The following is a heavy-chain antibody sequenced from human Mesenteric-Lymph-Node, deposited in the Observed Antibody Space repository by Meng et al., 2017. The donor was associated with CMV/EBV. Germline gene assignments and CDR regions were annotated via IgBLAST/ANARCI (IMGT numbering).Heavy chain of an antibody. CDR1: GFTFDDYA. D-gene: IGHD2-8*02. V-gene: IGHV3-9*01. Sequence: GGSLRLSCAASGFTFDDYAMHWVRQAPGKGLEWVSGISWNSGSIGYADSVKGRFTISRDNAKNSLYLQMNSLRAEDTAVYYCARDSHTGWGQGTLVTVSS. J-gene: IGHJ4*02. CDR2: ISWNSGSI. CDR3: ARDSHTG.